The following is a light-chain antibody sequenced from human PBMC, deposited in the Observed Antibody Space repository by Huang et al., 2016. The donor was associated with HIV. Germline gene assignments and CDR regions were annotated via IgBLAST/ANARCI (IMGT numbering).Light chain of an antibody. CDR1: QNISSF. Sequence: EIVLTQSPATLSLSPGGRATLSCRASQNISSFFAWYQQGAGQAPRLLIYGASNRATGIPARFSGSGSGTDFTLTINNLEPGDFAVYYCQQRFTFGPGTKVDIK. V-gene: IGKV3-11*01. CDR3: QQRFT. CDR2: GAS. J-gene: IGKJ3*01.